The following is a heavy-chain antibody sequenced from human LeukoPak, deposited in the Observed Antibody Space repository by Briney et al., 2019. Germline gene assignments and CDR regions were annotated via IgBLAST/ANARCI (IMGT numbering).Heavy chain of an antibody. CDR1: GFTFSNYA. Sequence: PGGSLRLSCAASGFTFSNYAMSWVRQAPGKGLEWVSLISGDGASTYYADSVKGRFTISRDNSKNTLYLQMNGLRVEDTAVYSCAKVIWDSSRRFDSWGQGTLVTVSS. CDR3: AKVIWDSSRRFDS. CDR2: ISGDGAST. J-gene: IGHJ4*02. D-gene: IGHD6-13*01. V-gene: IGHV3-23*01.